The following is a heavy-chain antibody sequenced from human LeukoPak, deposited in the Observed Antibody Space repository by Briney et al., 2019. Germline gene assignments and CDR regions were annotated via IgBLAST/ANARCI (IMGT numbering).Heavy chain of an antibody. V-gene: IGHV4-61*02. J-gene: IGHJ3*02. D-gene: IGHD3-22*01. CDR1: GGSTSSGSYY. CDR3: ARDPYYDSSGSPHDAFDI. Sequence: PSETLSLTCTVSGGSTSSGSYYWSWIRQPAGKGLEWIGRIYTSGSTNYNPSLKSRVTMSVDTSKNQFSLKLSSVTAADTAVYYCARDPYYDSSGSPHDAFDIWGQGTMVTVSS. CDR2: IYTSGST.